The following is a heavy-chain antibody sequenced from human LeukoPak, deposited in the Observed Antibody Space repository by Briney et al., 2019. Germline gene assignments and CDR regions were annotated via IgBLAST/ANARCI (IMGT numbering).Heavy chain of an antibody. CDR3: ARGGLSSGWYG. V-gene: IGHV4-59*01. Sequence: SETPSLTCTVSGGSISSYYWSWVRQPPGKGLEWIGYSYYSGSTNYNPSLKSRVTLSLDTSKNQFSLKLNSVTAADTAVYYCARGGLSSGWYGWGQGTLVTVSS. D-gene: IGHD6-19*01. J-gene: IGHJ4*02. CDR1: GGSISSYY. CDR2: SYYSGST.